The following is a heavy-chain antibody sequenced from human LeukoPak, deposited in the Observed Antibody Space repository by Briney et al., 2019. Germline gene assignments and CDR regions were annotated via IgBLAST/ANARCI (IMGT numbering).Heavy chain of an antibody. CDR3: ARLFHPALSGDYPFDY. D-gene: IGHD3-9*01. Sequence: SETLSLTCTVSGGSINSYYWSWIRQPPGKGLEWIAYIYYSGSTSYNPSLKSRVTISVDTSKNQFSLKLNSVTAADTAMYYCARLFHPALSGDYPFDYWGQGTLVTVSS. J-gene: IGHJ4*02. CDR2: IYYSGST. V-gene: IGHV4-59*01. CDR1: GGSINSYY.